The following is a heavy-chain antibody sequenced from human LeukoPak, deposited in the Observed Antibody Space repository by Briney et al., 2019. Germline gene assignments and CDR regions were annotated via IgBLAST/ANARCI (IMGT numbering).Heavy chain of an antibody. CDR3: TTDWLFVASFDY. V-gene: IGHV3-74*01. CDR2: IKSDGRST. CDR1: GFTFSRYW. J-gene: IGHJ4*02. Sequence: GGSLRLSCAASGFTFSRYWMHWVRQAPGKGLVWVSRIKSDGRSTSYADSVKGRFTISRDNAKNTLYLQMNSLRAEDTAVYYCTTDWLFVASFDYWGQGTLVTVSS. D-gene: IGHD3-22*01.